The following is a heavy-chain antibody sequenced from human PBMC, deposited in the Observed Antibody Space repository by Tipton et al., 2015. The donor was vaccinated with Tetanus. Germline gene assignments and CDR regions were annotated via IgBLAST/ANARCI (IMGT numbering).Heavy chain of an antibody. CDR2: ISAYNGNT. CDR1: GYTFTSYG. CDR3: ARAEWLVRDGGEFDY. V-gene: IGHV1-18*04. J-gene: IGHJ4*02. D-gene: IGHD6-19*01. Sequence: QLVQSGAEVKKPGASVKVSCKASGYTFTSYGISWVRQVPGQGLEWMGWISAYNGNTNCAQKLQGRVTMTTDTSTSTAYMELRSLRSGDTAVYYCARAEWLVRDGGEFDYWGQGTLVTVSS.